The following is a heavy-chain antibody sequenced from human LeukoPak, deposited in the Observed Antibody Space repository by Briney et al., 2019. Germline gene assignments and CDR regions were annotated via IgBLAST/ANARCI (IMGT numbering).Heavy chain of an antibody. CDR3: ARAALYSSGWYHDWFDP. V-gene: IGHV4-39*07. D-gene: IGHD6-19*01. J-gene: IGHJ5*02. CDR1: GGSISSSSYY. Sequence: SETLSLTCTVSGGSISSSSYYWGWIRQPPGKGLEWIGSIYYSGSTYYNPSLKSRVTISVDTSKNQFSLKLSSVTAADTAVYYCARAALYSSGWYHDWFDPWGQGTLVTVSS. CDR2: IYYSGST.